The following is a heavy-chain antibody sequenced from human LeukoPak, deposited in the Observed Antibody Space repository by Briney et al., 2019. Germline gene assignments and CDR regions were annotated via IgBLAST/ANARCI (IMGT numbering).Heavy chain of an antibody. D-gene: IGHD1-7*01. Sequence: PGGSLRLSCAASGFTVSSNYMSWVRQAPGKGLEWVSVIYSGGSTYYADSVKGRFTISRDNFKNTLYLQMNSLRAEDTAVYYCARDQVEDWNYFLKYPEPPHGAYYYYYMDVWGKGTTVTVSS. CDR1: GFTVSSNY. CDR2: IYSGGST. J-gene: IGHJ6*03. V-gene: IGHV3-53*01. CDR3: ARDQVEDWNYFLKYPEPPHGAYYYYYMDV.